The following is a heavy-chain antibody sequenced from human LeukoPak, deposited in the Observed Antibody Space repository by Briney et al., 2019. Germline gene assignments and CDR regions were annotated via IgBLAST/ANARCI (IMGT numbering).Heavy chain of an antibody. J-gene: IGHJ4*02. V-gene: IGHV3-23*01. CDR2: ISGSGGST. CDR1: GFTFSSYA. Sequence: GGSLRLSCAASGFTFSSYAMSWVRQAPGKGLEWVSAISGSGGSTYYADSVKGRFTISRDNSKNTLYLQLNSLRAEDTAVYYCAKDLGYCYSTSCSWDYWGQGTLVTVSS. D-gene: IGHD2-2*01. CDR3: AKDLGYCYSTSCSWDY.